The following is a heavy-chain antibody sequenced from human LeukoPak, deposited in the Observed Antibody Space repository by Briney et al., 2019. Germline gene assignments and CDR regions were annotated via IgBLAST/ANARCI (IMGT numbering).Heavy chain of an antibody. D-gene: IGHD5-24*01. CDR2: MNPNSGNT. V-gene: IGHV1-8*01. Sequence: ASVKVSCKASGYTFTSYDINWVRQATGQGLEWMGWMNPNSGNTGYAQKFQGRVTMTRNTSISTAYMELSRLRSDDTAVYYCARDLGDGHPVDIWGQGTMVTVSS. CDR3: ARDLGDGHPVDI. CDR1: GYTFTSYD. J-gene: IGHJ3*02.